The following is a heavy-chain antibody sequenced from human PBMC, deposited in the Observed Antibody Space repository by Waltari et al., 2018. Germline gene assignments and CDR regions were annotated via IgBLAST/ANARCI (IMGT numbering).Heavy chain of an antibody. CDR1: GYTFTSYD. V-gene: IGHV1-8*01. D-gene: IGHD3-3*01. CDR3: ARSLSEDDFWSGFIDY. J-gene: IGHJ4*02. Sequence: QVQLLQSGAEVKKPGASVKVSCKASGYTFTSYDINWVRTATGQGLEWMGWMKPNSGNTGYAQKFQGRVTMTRNTSISTAYMELSSLRSEDTAVYYCARSLSEDDFWSGFIDYWGQGTLVTVSS. CDR2: MKPNSGNT.